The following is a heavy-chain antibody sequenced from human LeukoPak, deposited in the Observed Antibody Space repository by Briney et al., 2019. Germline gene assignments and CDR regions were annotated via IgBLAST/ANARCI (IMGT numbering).Heavy chain of an antibody. Sequence: ASVKVSCKASGYTFTSYGISWVRQAPGQGLEWMGWISAYNGNTNYAQKLQGRVTMTTDTSTSIAYMELRSLRSDDTAVYYCARVPLPAAISLGSYDYWGQGTLVTVSS. CDR1: GYTFTSYG. D-gene: IGHD2-2*01. CDR3: ARVPLPAAISLGSYDY. CDR2: ISAYNGNT. V-gene: IGHV1-18*01. J-gene: IGHJ4*02.